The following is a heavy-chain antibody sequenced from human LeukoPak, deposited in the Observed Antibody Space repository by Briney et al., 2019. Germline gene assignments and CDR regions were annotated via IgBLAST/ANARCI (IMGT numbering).Heavy chain of an antibody. Sequence: GGSLRLSCAASGFTFSSYAMSWVRQAPGKGLEWVANIKQDGSEKYYVDSVKGRFTISRDNAKNSLYLQMNSLRAEDTAVYYCARASPPKCYRDFDYWGQGTLVTVSS. CDR3: ARASPPKCYRDFDY. CDR1: GFTFSSYA. J-gene: IGHJ4*02. D-gene: IGHD2-15*01. CDR2: IKQDGSEK. V-gene: IGHV3-7*01.